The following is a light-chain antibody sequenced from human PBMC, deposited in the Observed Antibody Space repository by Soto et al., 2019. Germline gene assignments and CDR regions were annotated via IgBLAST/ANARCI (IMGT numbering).Light chain of an antibody. CDR3: QQSYSTPYT. CDR2: AIS. Sequence: DIQMTQSPSSLSASVGDRVTITCRASQSITNYLNWYQQKPGKAPKXLMYAISTLQSGVPSRFGGSGSGTELTITISSLQPDDFATYYCQQSYSTPYTFGQGTKVDIK. CDR1: QSITNY. J-gene: IGKJ2*01. V-gene: IGKV1-39*01.